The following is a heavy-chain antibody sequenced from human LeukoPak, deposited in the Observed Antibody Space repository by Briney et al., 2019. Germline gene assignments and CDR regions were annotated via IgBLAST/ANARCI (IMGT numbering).Heavy chain of an antibody. CDR2: ISSSSSYT. CDR3: ARDHRPDYGSGSYFDY. Sequence: GGSLRLSCAASGFTFSDYYMRWIRQAPGKGLVWVSYISSSSSYTNYADSVKGRFTISRDNAKNSLYLQMNSLRAEDTAVYYCARDHRPDYGSGSYFDYWGQGTLVTVSS. J-gene: IGHJ4*02. D-gene: IGHD3-10*01. CDR1: GFTFSDYY. V-gene: IGHV3-11*06.